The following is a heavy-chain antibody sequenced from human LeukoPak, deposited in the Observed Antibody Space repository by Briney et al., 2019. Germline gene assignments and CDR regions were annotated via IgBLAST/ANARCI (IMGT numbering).Heavy chain of an antibody. CDR2: ISYDGSNK. CDR1: GFTFSSYA. J-gene: IGHJ3*02. D-gene: IGHD2-2*01. CDR3: ARSALGYCSSTSCLYAFDI. Sequence: GRSLRLSCAASGFTFSSYATHWVRQAPGKGLEWVAVISYDGSNKYYADSVKGRFTISRDNSKNTLYLQMNSLRAEDTAVYYCARSALGYCSSTSCLYAFDIWGQGTMVTVSS. V-gene: IGHV3-30*04.